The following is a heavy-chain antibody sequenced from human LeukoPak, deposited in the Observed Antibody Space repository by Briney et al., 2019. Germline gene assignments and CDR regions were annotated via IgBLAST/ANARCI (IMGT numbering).Heavy chain of an antibody. CDR2: IYTSGST. J-gene: IGHJ5*02. CDR1: GGSFSGYY. CDR3: ARDQPVRGVIPWFDP. Sequence: PSETLSLTCAVYGGSFSGYYWSWIRQPAGKGLEWIGRIYTSGSTNYNPSLKSRVTMSVDTSKNQFSLKLSSVTAADTAVYYCARDQPVRGVIPWFDPWGQGTLVTVSS. V-gene: IGHV4-4*07. D-gene: IGHD3-10*01.